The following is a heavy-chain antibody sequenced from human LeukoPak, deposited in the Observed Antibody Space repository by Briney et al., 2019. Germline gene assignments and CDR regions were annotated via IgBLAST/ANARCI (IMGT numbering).Heavy chain of an antibody. J-gene: IGHJ6*02. CDR1: GGSISSGGYY. Sequence: SETLSLTCTVSGGSISSGGYYWSWIRQHPGKGLEWIGYIYYSGSTYYNPSLKSRVTISVDTSKNQFSLKLSSVTAADTAVYYCARGNGGYYYYGMDVWGQGTTVAVSS. CDR3: ARGNGGYYYYGMDV. CDR2: IYYSGST. D-gene: IGHD4-23*01. V-gene: IGHV4-31*03.